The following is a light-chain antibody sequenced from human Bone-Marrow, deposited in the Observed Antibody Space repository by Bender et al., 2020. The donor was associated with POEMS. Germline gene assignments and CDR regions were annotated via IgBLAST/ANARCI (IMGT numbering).Light chain of an antibody. CDR2: GVS. J-gene: IGLJ2*01. CDR1: SSDIGYYNY. CDR3: CAYAGNSTLI. Sequence: QSALTQPPSASGSPGQSVIISCTGTSSDIGYYNYVSWYQQHPGKAPKLIIYGVSDRPSGISNRFSGSKSGNTASLTISGLQAEDEADYYCCAYAGNSTLIFGGWTTLTVL. V-gene: IGLV2-23*02.